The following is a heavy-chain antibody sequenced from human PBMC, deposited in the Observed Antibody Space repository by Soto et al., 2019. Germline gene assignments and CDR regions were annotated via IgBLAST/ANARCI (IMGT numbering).Heavy chain of an antibody. Sequence: GGYLRLACAASGFTFRSYWMSWVRQAPGKGLEWLANINQDGGQKWYVDSVKGRFTISRDNAKNSLFLQLNSLRPEDTAVYYCARGDYYDNSGPFSDVFDVWDQGTMVTVSS. CDR3: ARGDYYDNSGPFSDVFDV. D-gene: IGHD3-22*01. CDR1: GFTFRSYW. J-gene: IGHJ3*01. CDR2: INQDGGQK. V-gene: IGHV3-7*04.